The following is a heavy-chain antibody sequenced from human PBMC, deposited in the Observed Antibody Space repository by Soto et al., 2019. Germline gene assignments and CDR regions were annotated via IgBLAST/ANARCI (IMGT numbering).Heavy chain of an antibody. CDR2: ISAYNGNT. D-gene: IGHD3-9*01. V-gene: IGHV1-18*01. CDR1: GYTFTSYG. Sequence: ASVKVSCKASGYTFTSYGISWVRQAPGQGLEWMGWISAYNGNTNYAQKLQGRVTMTTDTSTSTAYMELRSLRSDDTAVYFCARVPRGGLTGYLDYWGQGTLVTVSS. J-gene: IGHJ4*02. CDR3: ARVPRGGLTGYLDY.